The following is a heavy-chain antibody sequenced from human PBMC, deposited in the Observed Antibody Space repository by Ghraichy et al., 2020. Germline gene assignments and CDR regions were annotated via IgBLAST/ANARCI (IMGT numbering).Heavy chain of an antibody. CDR3: ARDRAARHGGYYYYYGMDV. CDR1: GGSISSGDYY. J-gene: IGHJ6*02. V-gene: IGHV4-30-4*01. D-gene: IGHD6-6*01. CDR2: IYYSGST. Sequence: SETLSLTCTVSGGSISSGDYYWSWIRQPPGKGLEWIGYIYYSGSTYYNPSLKSRVTISVDTSKNQFSLKLSSVTAADTAGYYCARDRAARHGGYYYYYGMDVWGQGTTVTVSS.